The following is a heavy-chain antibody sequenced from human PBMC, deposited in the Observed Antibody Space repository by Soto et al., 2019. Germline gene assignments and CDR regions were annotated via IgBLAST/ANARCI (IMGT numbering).Heavy chain of an antibody. CDR2: ISRSGATT. J-gene: IGHJ4*02. Sequence: EVQLLESGGDLVQPGGSLRLSCAASGFTFGNYGMGWVRQAPGKGLEWVSCISRSGATTYDADSVKGRFTISRNNSKNRSFRQMKGLRAEDTAVYCGAKGCGNPLLVGGARVDFWGQGNVVTVS. CDR3: AKGCGNPLLVGGARVDF. CDR1: GFTFGNYG. V-gene: IGHV3-23*01. D-gene: IGHD1-26*01.